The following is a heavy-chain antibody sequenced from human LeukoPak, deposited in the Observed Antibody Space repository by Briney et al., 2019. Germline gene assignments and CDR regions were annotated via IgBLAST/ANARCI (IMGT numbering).Heavy chain of an antibody. Sequence: SETLSLTCTVSGGSISSSSYYWGWIRQPPGKGLEWIGSIYYSGSTYYNPSLKSRVTISVDTSKNQFSLNLSSVTAADTAMYYCARGRRAHITMIVVAPRDIWGQGTMVTVSS. CDR2: IYYSGST. V-gene: IGHV4-39*07. CDR3: ARGRRAHITMIVVAPRDI. CDR1: GGSISSSSYY. J-gene: IGHJ3*02. D-gene: IGHD3-22*01.